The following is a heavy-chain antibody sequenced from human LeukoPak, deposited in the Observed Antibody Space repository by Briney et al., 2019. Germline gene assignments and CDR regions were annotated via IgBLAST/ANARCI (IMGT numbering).Heavy chain of an antibody. V-gene: IGHV1-69*05. D-gene: IGHD2-15*01. CDR2: IIPIFGTA. J-gene: IGHJ4*02. Sequence: SVKVSCKASGGTFSSYAISWVRQAPGQGLEWMGRIIPIFGTANYAQKFQGRVTITTDESTSTAYMELSRLRSEDTAVYYCARGYCSGGSCYLDYWAQGTRVTVSS. CDR1: GGTFSSYA. CDR3: ARGYCSGGSCYLDY.